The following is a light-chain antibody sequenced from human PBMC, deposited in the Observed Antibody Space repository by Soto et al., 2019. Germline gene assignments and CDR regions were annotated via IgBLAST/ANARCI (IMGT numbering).Light chain of an antibody. CDR3: CSYGGSRAV. CDR2: EVS. CDR1: SSDVGSHNL. Sequence: QSALTQPASVSGSPGQSITISCTGTSSDVGSHNLVSWYQQHPGQAPKLMIYEVSTRPLGVSARFSASKSGNTASLTISGLQAEDEADYYCCSYGGSRAVFGGGTKLTVL. J-gene: IGLJ7*01. V-gene: IGLV2-23*02.